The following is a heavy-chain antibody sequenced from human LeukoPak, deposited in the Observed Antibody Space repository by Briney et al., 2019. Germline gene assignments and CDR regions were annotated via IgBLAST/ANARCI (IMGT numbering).Heavy chain of an antibody. CDR3: AKDAYSASPRGYYMDV. J-gene: IGHJ6*03. D-gene: IGHD6-13*01. CDR1: GFSFDDYA. CDR2: ISSNSGSM. Sequence: GGSLRLSCAASGFSFDDYAMHWARQVPGKGREWVSGISSNSGSMGYADSVKGRFTISRDNAKNSLYLQMNSLRAEDMGLYYCAKDAYSASPRGYYMDVWGKGTTVTVSS. V-gene: IGHV3-9*03.